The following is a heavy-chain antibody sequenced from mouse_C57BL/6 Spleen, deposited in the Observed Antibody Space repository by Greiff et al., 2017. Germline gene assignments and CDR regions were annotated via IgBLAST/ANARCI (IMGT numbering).Heavy chain of an antibody. Sequence: QVQLQQPGAELVKPGASVKLSCKASGYTFTSYWMHWVKKRPGQGLEWIGMIHPNSGSTNYNEKFKSKATLTVDKSSSTAYMQLSSLTSEDSAVYDCAREWGLRPLDYWGQGTTLTVSS. D-gene: IGHD2-4*01. CDR3: AREWGLRPLDY. CDR2: IHPNSGST. CDR1: GYTFTSYW. V-gene: IGHV1-64*01. J-gene: IGHJ2*01.